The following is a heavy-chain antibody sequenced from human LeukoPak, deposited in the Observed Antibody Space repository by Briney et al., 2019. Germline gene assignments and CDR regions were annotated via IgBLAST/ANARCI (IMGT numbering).Heavy chain of an antibody. CDR1: GFTLSSSV. D-gene: IGHD1-26*01. V-gene: IGHV3-23*01. CDR2: ISDSDYNT. Sequence: GGSLRLSCAASGFTLSSSVMSWVRQSPGKGLEWVSSISDSDYNTYHADSVKGRFTISRDSSKNTMYLQMNSLRAEDTAVYYCAKGAGSTWMDVWGQGTTVIVSS. J-gene: IGHJ6*02. CDR3: AKGAGSTWMDV.